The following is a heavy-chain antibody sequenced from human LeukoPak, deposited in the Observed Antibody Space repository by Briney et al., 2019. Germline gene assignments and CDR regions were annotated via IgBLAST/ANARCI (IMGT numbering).Heavy chain of an antibody. CDR2: MYNSGST. J-gene: IGHJ4*02. CDR3: SRMGARDFFDY. CDR1: GGSISSYY. V-gene: IGHV4-59*01. D-gene: IGHD1-26*01. Sequence: SETLSLTCSVSGGSISSYYWSWIRQPPGKGLEWIGYMYNSGSTNCNPSLKSRVSMSVDTSKNQFSLKLTSVTAADTAVYYCSRMGARDFFDYWGQGTLVTVSS.